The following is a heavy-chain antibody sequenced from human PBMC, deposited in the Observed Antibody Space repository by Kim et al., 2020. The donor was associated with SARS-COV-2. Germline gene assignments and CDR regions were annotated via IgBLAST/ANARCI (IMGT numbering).Heavy chain of an antibody. V-gene: IGHV4-59*01. CDR2: IYYSGST. CDR1: GGSISSYY. J-gene: IGHJ3*02. D-gene: IGHD6-13*01. Sequence: SETLSLTCTVSGGSISSYYWSWIRQPPGKGLEWIGNIYYSGSTNYNPSLKSQVTISVDTSENQFSLKLSSVTAADTALYYCARVRGSSSWSGAFDIWGQGTMVTVSS. CDR3: ARVRGSSSWSGAFDI.